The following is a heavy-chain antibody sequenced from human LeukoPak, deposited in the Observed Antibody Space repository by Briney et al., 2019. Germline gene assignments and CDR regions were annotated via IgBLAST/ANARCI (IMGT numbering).Heavy chain of an antibody. Sequence: GGSLRLSCAASGFTFSSYGMSWVRQAPGKGLEWVSGISPSGDITYYTDSVRGRFTISRDNFKNTLSLQVNSLRAEDTAMYYCAKDDDWGRYKHWGQGTLVTVSS. J-gene: IGHJ1*01. CDR1: GFTFSSYG. V-gene: IGHV3-23*01. CDR3: AKDDDWGRYKH. D-gene: IGHD3-16*01. CDR2: ISPSGDIT.